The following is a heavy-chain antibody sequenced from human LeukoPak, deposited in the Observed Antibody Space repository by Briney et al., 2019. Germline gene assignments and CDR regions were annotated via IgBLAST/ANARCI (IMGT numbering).Heavy chain of an antibody. J-gene: IGHJ4*02. Sequence: PGGSLRLSCTASVFSFSHAWMSWVRQAPGKGLEWVGRIKSKTDGGTIDYAAPVKGRFTISRDDSKRMVYLQMNSLKTADTGVYYCTTARYCGGDRGDSWGQGTRVTVSS. D-gene: IGHD2-21*02. CDR1: VFSFSHAW. V-gene: IGHV3-15*01. CDR3: TTARYCGGDRGDS. CDR2: IKSKTDGGTI.